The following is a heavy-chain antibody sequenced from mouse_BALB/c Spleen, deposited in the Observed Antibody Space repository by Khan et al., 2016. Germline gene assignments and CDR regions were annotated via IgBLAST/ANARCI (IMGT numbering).Heavy chain of an antibody. V-gene: IGHV6-6*02. CDR2: IRLKANNYAT. J-gene: IGHJ3*01. CDR1: GFTFSNYW. Sequence: EVKLEESGGGLVQPGGSMKLSCVASGFTFSNYWMNWGRQSSEKGLEWVAEIRLKANNYATHYAESVKGRFTIYRDDSKRSVFLQMIHLRSEDTGLYYCTARFSYWGHGPLVTVSA. CDR3: TARFSY.